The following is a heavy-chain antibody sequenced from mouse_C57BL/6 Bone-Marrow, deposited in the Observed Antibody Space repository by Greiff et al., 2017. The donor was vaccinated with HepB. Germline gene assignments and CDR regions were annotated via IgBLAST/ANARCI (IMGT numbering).Heavy chain of an antibody. D-gene: IGHD2-1*01. CDR2: ISYDGSN. V-gene: IGHV3-6*01. CDR3: AYLLWYPYYYAMDY. Sequence: EVKLMESGPGLVKPSQSLSLTCSVTGYSITSGYYWNWIRQFPGNKLEWMGYISYDGSNNYNPSLKNRISITRDTSKNQFFLKLNSVTTEDTATYYCAYLLWYPYYYAMDYWGQGTSVTVSS. CDR1: GYSITSGYY. J-gene: IGHJ4*01.